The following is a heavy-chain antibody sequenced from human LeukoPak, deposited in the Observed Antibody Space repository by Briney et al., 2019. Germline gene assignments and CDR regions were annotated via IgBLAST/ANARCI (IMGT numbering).Heavy chain of an antibody. CDR1: GLTFSSYE. D-gene: IGHD3-16*02. CDR2: INGGATTM. J-gene: IGHJ3*01. CDR3: ARDIELST. Sequence: PGGSLRLSCEASGLTFSSYEMNWVRQAPGKGLEWISHINGGATTMSYADSVKGRFTISRDNSKDTLYLQMNSLRAEDTAIYYCARDIELSTWGLGTMVTVSS. V-gene: IGHV3-48*03.